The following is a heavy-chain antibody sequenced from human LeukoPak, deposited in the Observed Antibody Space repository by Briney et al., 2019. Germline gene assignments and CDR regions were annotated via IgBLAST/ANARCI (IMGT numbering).Heavy chain of an antibody. J-gene: IGHJ4*02. D-gene: IGHD3-10*01. V-gene: IGHV3-21*01. CDR1: GFTFSSYS. Sequence: GGSLRLSCAASGFTFSSYSMNWVRQAPGKGLEWASSISSSSSYIYYADSVKGRFTISRDNAKNSLYLQMNSLRAEDTAVYYCARGKVLLWLGESLDYWGQGTLVTVSS. CDR3: ARGKVLLWLGESLDY. CDR2: ISSSSSYI.